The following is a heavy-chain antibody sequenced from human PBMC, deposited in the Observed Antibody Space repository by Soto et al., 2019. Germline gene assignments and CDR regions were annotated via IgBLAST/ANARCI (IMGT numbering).Heavy chain of an antibody. Sequence: QVQLVQSGAEVKKPGASVKVSCKASGYTFTSYYMHWVRQAPGQGLEWMGIINPSGGSTSYAQKYQGRVTMTRDTSTSTVYMELRSLRSEDTAVYYCARDIVVVPAAMLYYYYYYGMDVWGQGTTVTVSS. V-gene: IGHV1-46*03. J-gene: IGHJ6*02. D-gene: IGHD2-2*01. CDR3: ARDIVVVPAAMLYYYYYYGMDV. CDR1: GYTFTSYY. CDR2: INPSGGST.